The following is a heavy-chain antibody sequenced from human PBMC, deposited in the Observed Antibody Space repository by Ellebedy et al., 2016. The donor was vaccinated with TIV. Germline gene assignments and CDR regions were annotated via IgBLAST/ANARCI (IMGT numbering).Heavy chain of an antibody. J-gene: IGHJ5*02. D-gene: IGHD2-15*01. CDR3: AREIGGGGSA. Sequence: GGSLRLXCAASGFTFSNYWMSWVRQAPGKGLEWVANIKQDGSQKHYVDSVKGRFTISRDNAKNSLYLQMNSLRADDTAVYYCAREIGGGGSAWGQGTLVTVSS. V-gene: IGHV3-7*01. CDR1: GFTFSNYW. CDR2: IKQDGSQK.